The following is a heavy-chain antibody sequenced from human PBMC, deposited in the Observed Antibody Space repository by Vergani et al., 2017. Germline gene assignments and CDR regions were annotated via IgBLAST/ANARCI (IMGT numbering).Heavy chain of an antibody. Sequence: QLQLQESGSGLVKPSQTLSLTCAVSGGSISSGGYSWSWIRQPPGKGLEWIGYIYYSGSTNYNPSLKSRVTISVDTSKNQFSLKLSSVTAADTAVYYCARVGYSGSPGAFDIWGQGTMVTVSS. CDR1: GGSISSGGYS. CDR2: IYYSGST. D-gene: IGHD1-26*01. V-gene: IGHV4-30-2*01. J-gene: IGHJ3*02. CDR3: ARVGYSGSPGAFDI.